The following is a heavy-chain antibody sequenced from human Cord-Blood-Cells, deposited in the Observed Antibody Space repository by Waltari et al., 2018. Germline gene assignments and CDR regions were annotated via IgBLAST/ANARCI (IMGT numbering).Heavy chain of an antibody. Sequence: EVQLVESGGGLIQPGGSLRLSCAASGFTVSSNYMSWVRQAPGKGVECVSVIYSGGSTYSAESVKGRFTISRDNSKNTLYLQMNSLRAEDTAVYYCARDRDAFDIWGQGTMVTVSS. J-gene: IGHJ3*02. CDR2: IYSGGST. V-gene: IGHV3-53*01. CDR3: ARDRDAFDI. CDR1: GFTVSSNY.